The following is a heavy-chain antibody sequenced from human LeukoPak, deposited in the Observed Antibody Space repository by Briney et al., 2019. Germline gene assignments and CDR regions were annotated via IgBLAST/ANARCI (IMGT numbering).Heavy chain of an antibody. D-gene: IGHD6-6*01. CDR1: GYTFTSYD. Sequence: ASMKVPCKASGYTFTSYDINWVRQATGQGLEWMGWMNPNSGNTGYAQKFQGRVTMTRNTSISTAYMELSSLRPEDTAVYYCARAGSSPWYYYYGMDVWGQGTTVTVSS. V-gene: IGHV1-8*01. J-gene: IGHJ6*02. CDR3: ARAGSSPWYYYYGMDV. CDR2: MNPNSGNT.